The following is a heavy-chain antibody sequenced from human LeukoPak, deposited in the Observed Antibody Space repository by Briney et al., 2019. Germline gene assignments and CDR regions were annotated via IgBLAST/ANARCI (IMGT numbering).Heavy chain of an antibody. Sequence: GGSLRLACAASGFAISTYAMAWVRQAPGKGLEWISSLSSGRSPSYSDSLEGRLTMSSDNARNTLYLQMDDLRGEDTAMYYCARQLGYCAAGTCYFDSWGHGTQVTVSS. CDR3: ARQLGYCAAGTCYFDS. V-gene: IGHV3-69-1*01. J-gene: IGHJ4*01. CDR2: LSSGRSP. CDR1: GFAISTYA. D-gene: IGHD2-8*02.